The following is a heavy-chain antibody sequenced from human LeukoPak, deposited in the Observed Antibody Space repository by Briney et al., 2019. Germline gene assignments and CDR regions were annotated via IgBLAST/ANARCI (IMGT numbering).Heavy chain of an antibody. CDR3: ARSGGDAIRPFDY. D-gene: IGHD2-21*02. V-gene: IGHV1-46*01. CDR2: INPSGGST. J-gene: IGHJ4*02. Sequence: ASVKVSCKASGYTFISYFMHWVRQAPGQGLEWMGIINPSGGSTRYAQKSQGRVTMTRDTSTSTVYMEMSSLRSEDTAVYYCARSGGDAIRPFDYWGQGTLVTVSS. CDR1: GYTFISYF.